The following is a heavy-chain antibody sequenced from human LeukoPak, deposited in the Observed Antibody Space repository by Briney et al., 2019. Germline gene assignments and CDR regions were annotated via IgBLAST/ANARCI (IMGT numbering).Heavy chain of an antibody. CDR3: ARVIGSYGDSAY. CDR2: ITSSISST. J-gene: IGHJ4*02. V-gene: IGHV3-48*04. Sequence: GSLRLSCAASGFTFSSFSMNWVRQAPGKGLEWLSYITSSISSTYYADSVKGRFTISRDNARNSLYLQMNSLRTEDTAVYYCARVIGSYGDSAYWGQGTLVTVSS. D-gene: IGHD4-17*01. CDR1: GFTFSSFS.